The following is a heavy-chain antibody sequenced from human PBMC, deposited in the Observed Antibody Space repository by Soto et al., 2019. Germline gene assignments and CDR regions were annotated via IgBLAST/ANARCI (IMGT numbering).Heavy chain of an antibody. Sequence: VQLVESGGGLAKPGESLRLSCAASGFTFTDSWMSWVRQAPGKGLEWVGRLTSKVDGGTAEYAAPVRGSFAISTDAARDTFYLHMNSLKADDTAVYYCNTDPYFYIGGSGFLRRGFHSWGQGTLVTVSS. J-gene: IGHJ5*01. CDR3: NTDPYFYIGGSGFLRRGFHS. CDR1: GFTFTDSW. V-gene: IGHV3-15*01. CDR2: LTSKVDGGTA. D-gene: IGHD3-22*01.